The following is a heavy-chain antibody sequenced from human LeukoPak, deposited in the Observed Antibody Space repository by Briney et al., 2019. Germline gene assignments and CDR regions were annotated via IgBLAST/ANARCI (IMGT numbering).Heavy chain of an antibody. CDR2: ISYDANIGSNK. CDR3: ARDGGYDFWSGYYQDY. J-gene: IGHJ4*02. Sequence: GGSLRLSCATSGFTFSRYAMHWVRQAPGKGLEWVALISYDANIGSNKYYADAVKGRFTISRDNSKNTLYLQMNSLRAEDTAVYYCARDGGYDFWSGYYQDYWGQGTLVTVSS. V-gene: IGHV3-30-3*01. CDR1: GFTFSRYA. D-gene: IGHD3-3*01.